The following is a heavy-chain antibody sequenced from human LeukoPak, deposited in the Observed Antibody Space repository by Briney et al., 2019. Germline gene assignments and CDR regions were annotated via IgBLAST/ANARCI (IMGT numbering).Heavy chain of an antibody. D-gene: IGHD6-19*01. CDR1: GFTFDDYG. J-gene: IGHJ4*02. CDR3: ARDPDSSGWADDY. V-gene: IGHV3-20*04. Sequence: GESLRLSCAASGFTFDDYGMSWVRQAPGKGMEWVSGINWNGGSTGYADSVKGRFTISRDNAKNSLYLQMNSLRAEDTAVYYCARDPDSSGWADDYWGQGTLVTVSS. CDR2: INWNGGST.